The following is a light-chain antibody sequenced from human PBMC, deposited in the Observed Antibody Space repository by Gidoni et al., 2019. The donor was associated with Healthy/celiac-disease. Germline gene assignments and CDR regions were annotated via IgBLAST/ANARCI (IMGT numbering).Light chain of an antibody. CDR2: AAS. Sequence: PPSPSSLSASVGDRVTITFRASQSISSYLNWYQQKPGKAPKLLIYAASSLQSGVPSRFSGSGSGTDFTLTISSLQPEDFATYYCQQSYSTTWTFGQGTKVEIK. CDR1: QSISSY. CDR3: QQSYSTTWT. J-gene: IGKJ1*01. V-gene: IGKV1-39*01.